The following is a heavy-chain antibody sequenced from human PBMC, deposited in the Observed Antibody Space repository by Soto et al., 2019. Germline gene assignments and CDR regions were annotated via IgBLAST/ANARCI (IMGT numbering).Heavy chain of an antibody. CDR2: IAYDETNK. D-gene: IGHD3-10*01. CDR3: ARPKGVVPGYDGMDV. V-gene: IGHV3-30-3*01. CDR1: GFTFSTYA. J-gene: IGHJ6*02. Sequence: QVQLVESGGGVVQPGRSLRLSCAASGFTFSTYAMHWVRQAPGKGLEWVAVIAYDETNKYYADSVKGRCTISRDNSKSTLYLQMNSLRAEDKAVYYCARPKGVVPGYDGMDVWGQGTTVTVSS.